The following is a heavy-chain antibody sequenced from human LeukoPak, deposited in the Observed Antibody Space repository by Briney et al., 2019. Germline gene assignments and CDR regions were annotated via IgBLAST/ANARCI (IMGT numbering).Heavy chain of an antibody. CDR3: ATVGVISTVSDH. D-gene: IGHD3-16*02. V-gene: IGHV4-4*07. CDR1: GGSISSYY. J-gene: IGHJ4*02. Sequence: SETLSLTCTVSGGSISSYYWSWIRQPAGKGLEWIGRIYTSGSTNYNPSLKSRVTMSVDTSKNQFSLKLSSVTAADTAVYYCATVGVISTVSDHWGQGTLVTVSS. CDR2: IYTSGST.